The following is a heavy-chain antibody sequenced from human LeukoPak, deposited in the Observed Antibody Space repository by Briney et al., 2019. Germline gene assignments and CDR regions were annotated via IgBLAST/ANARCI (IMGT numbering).Heavy chain of an antibody. V-gene: IGHV1-2*02. CDR2: INPNSGGT. CDR1: GYTFTGYY. J-gene: IGHJ4*02. CDR3: ARAFTSLEWLAHQDYYFDY. Sequence: GASVKVSCKASGYTFTGYYMHWVRQAPGQGLEWMGWINPNSGGTNYAQKFQGRVTVTRDTSISTTYMELSRLRSDDTAVYYCARAFTSLEWLAHQDYYFDYWGQGTLVTVSS. D-gene: IGHD6-19*01.